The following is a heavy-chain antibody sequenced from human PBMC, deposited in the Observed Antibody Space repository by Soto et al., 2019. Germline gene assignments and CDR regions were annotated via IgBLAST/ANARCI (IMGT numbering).Heavy chain of an antibody. J-gene: IGHJ4*02. CDR1: GFSLSTSGVG. D-gene: IGHD3-16*01. V-gene: IGHV2-5*01. Sequence: QITLKESGPTLVKPTQTLTLTCTFSGFSLSTSGVGVGWIRQPPGKALEWLALIYWNDDKRYSPSQKSRLTHTQDTYKNPVVPTIAHMDPLDTATYYCGHTPFRGALSYWGQGTLVTVSS. CDR2: IYWNDDK. CDR3: GHTPFRGALSY.